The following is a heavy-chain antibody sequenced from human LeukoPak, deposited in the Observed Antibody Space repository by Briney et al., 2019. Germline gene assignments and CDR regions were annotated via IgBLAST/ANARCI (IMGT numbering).Heavy chain of an antibody. CDR3: AREYWRQPD. V-gene: IGHV1-8*01. J-gene: IGHJ4*02. CDR2: MNPNSGNT. D-gene: IGHD2/OR15-2a*01. CDR1: GYTFTSYD. Sequence: GASVKVSCKASGYTFTSYDINWLRQASGQGLEWMGWMNPNSGNTGYAQKFQGRFTMTWDTSISTAYMELSSLRSDDTAVYYCAREYWRQPDWGQGTLVTVSS.